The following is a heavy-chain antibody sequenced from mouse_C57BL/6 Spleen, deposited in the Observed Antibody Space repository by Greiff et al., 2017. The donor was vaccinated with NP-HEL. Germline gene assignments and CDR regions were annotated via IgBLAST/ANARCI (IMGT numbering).Heavy chain of an antibody. J-gene: IGHJ3*01. CDR2: IYPGNSDT. CDR3: TRSEGSTMASFAY. D-gene: IGHD2-1*01. CDR1: GYTFTSYW. Sequence: EVQLVESGTVLARPGASVKMSCKTSGYTFTSYWMHWVKQRPGQGLEWIGAIYPGNSDTSYNQKFKGKAKLTAVTSASTAYMELSSLTNEDSAVYYCTRSEGSTMASFAYWGQGTLVTVSA. V-gene: IGHV1-5*01.